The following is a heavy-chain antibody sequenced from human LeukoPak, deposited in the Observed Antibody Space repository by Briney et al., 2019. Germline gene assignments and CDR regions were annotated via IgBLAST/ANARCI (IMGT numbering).Heavy chain of an antibody. CDR1: GYTVSSYG. V-gene: IGHV1-18*04. CDR2: ISAYNGNS. CDR3: ARESQLPAARDALDI. J-gene: IGHJ3*02. Sequence: GSVKVSCKASGYTVSSYGLRWVRQAPGQRLEGMGWISAYNGNSNYAQQLQRRVTMTTHTSTSTAYTELRSPRPHDTAVHYCARESQLPAARDALDIWGQGTMVTVSS. D-gene: IGHD2-2*01.